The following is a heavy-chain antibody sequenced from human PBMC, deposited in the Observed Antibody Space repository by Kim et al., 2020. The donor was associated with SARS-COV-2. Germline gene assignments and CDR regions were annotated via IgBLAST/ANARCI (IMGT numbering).Heavy chain of an antibody. Sequence: GGSLRLSCAASGFTFSSYAMSWVRQAPGKGLEWVSAISGSGGSTYYADSVKGRFTISRDNSKNTLYLQMNSLRAEDTAVYYCVKGERITMIVVVSVFDYWGQGTLVTVSS. V-gene: IGHV3-23*01. CDR2: ISGSGGST. CDR1: GFTFSSYA. J-gene: IGHJ4*02. D-gene: IGHD3-22*01. CDR3: VKGERITMIVVVSVFDY.